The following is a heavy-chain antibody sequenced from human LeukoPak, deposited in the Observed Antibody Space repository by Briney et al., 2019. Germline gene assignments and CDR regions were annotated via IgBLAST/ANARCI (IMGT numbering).Heavy chain of an antibody. CDR2: ISYDGSNK. J-gene: IGHJ4*02. D-gene: IGHD6-19*01. V-gene: IGHV3-30*18. Sequence: GGSLRLSCAASGFTFSSYGMHWVRQAPGKGLEWVAVISYDGSNKYYADSVKGRFAISRDNSKNTLYLQMNSLRAEDTAVYYCAKDSKGSIAVAGTLGYWGQGTLVTVSS. CDR1: GFTFSSYG. CDR3: AKDSKGSIAVAGTLGY.